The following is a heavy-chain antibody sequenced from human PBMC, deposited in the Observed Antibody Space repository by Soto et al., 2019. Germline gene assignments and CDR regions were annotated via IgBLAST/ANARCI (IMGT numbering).Heavy chain of an antibody. CDR1: GFTFSSYA. D-gene: IGHD7-27*01. V-gene: IGHV3-30-3*01. J-gene: IGHJ4*02. Sequence: QVQLVESGGGVVQPGRSLRLSCAASGFTFSSYAMHWVRQAPGKGLGWVAVISYDGSNKYYADSVKGRFTISRDNSKNSVYLQRNRLSAEDTAGYHCARPGLGGGFDYWGQGTLVTVSS. CDR3: ARPGLGGGFDY. CDR2: ISYDGSNK.